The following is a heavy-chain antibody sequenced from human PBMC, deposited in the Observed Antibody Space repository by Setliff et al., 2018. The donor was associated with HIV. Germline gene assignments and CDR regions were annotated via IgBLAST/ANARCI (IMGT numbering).Heavy chain of an antibody. J-gene: IGHJ4*02. CDR2: INHSGST. CDR3: ARGLDYYGSGSYLPLGY. Sequence: KASETLSLTCAGFGGSFSGYYWTWIRQPPGKGLEWIGEINHSGSTDYNPSLKSRVTISVDTSKRQFSLELSSVTAADTAVYYCARGLDYYGSGSYLPLGYWGQGTLVTVSS. CDR1: GGSFSGYY. D-gene: IGHD3-10*01. V-gene: IGHV4-34*01.